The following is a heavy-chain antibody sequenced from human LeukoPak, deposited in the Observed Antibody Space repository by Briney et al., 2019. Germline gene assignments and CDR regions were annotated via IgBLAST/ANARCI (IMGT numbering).Heavy chain of an antibody. V-gene: IGHV3-7*01. CDR2: IKRDGSEK. CDR3: ARHATDSSSWYMFDY. J-gene: IGHJ4*02. Sequence: TGGSLRLSCAASGFTFSSYWMSWVRQAPGKGLEWVANIKRDGSEKYYVDSVKGRFTISRDNAKNSLYLQMNSLRAEDTAVYYCARHATDSSSWYMFDYWGQGTLVTVSS. D-gene: IGHD6-13*01. CDR1: GFTFSSYW.